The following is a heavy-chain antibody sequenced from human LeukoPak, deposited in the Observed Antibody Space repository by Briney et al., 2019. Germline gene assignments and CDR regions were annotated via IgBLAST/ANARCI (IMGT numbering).Heavy chain of an antibody. Sequence: ASVKVSCKASGYTFPSYFMHWVRQATGQGLEWMGWMNPNSGNTGYAQKFQGRVTMTRNTSISTAYMELSSLRSEDTAVYYCARGSGYSAFLAYWGQGTLVTVSS. CDR1: GYTFPSYF. D-gene: IGHD6-25*01. CDR3: ARGSGYSAFLAY. CDR2: MNPNSGNT. V-gene: IGHV1-8*01. J-gene: IGHJ4*02.